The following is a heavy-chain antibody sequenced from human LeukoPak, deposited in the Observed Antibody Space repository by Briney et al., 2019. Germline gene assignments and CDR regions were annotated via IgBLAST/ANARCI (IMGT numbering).Heavy chain of an antibody. D-gene: IGHD2-15*01. J-gene: IGHJ4*02. Sequence: SGPTLVNPTQTLTLTCTFSGFSLSTSGVGVGWIRQPPGKALEWLALIYWDDDKRYSPSLKSRLTITKDTSKNQVVLTMTNMDPVDTATYYCAHSADYCSGGSCRPGFDYWGQGTLVTVSS. CDR2: IYWDDDK. CDR1: GFSLSTSGVG. CDR3: AHSADYCSGGSCRPGFDY. V-gene: IGHV2-5*02.